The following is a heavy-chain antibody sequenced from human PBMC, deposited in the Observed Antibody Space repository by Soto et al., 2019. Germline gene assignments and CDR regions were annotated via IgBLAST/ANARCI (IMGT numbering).Heavy chain of an antibody. CDR2: IWYDGSNK. CDR1: GFTFSSYG. CDR3: ARDLNPWTYDSSGSNWFDP. Sequence: QVQLVESGGGVVQPGRSLRLSCAASGFTFSSYGMHWVRQAPGKGLEWVAVIWYDGSNKYYADSVKGRFTISRDNSKNTLYLQMNSLRAEDTAVYYCARDLNPWTYDSSGSNWFDPWGQGTLVTVSS. D-gene: IGHD3-22*01. J-gene: IGHJ5*02. V-gene: IGHV3-33*01.